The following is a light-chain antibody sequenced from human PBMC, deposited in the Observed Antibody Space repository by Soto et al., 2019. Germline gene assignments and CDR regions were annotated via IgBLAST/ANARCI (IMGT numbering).Light chain of an antibody. V-gene: IGKV1-13*02. CDR2: DAS. J-gene: IGKJ5*01. Sequence: AIQLTQSPSSLSASVGARVTITCRASQGISSALAWYQQKPGKAPKLLIYDASSLESGVPSRFSGSGSGTDFTLTISTLQPEDFATYYCQQFNSYPLTCGKGTRLEIK. CDR3: QQFNSYPLT. CDR1: QGISSA.